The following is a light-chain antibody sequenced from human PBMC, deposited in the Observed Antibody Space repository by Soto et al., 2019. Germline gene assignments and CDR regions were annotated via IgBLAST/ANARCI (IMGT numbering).Light chain of an antibody. J-gene: IGKJ1*01. CDR1: QTITSG. CDR3: QQYNSYSWT. CDR2: DAS. Sequence: DIQMTQSPSTLSAPVGDRVTITCRASQTITSGMAWYKQKPGKAPKLLSYDASTLESGVPSRFRGSRSGTEFTLTISSLKPDDFATYYCQQYNSYSWTFGQGTKVDIK. V-gene: IGKV1-5*01.